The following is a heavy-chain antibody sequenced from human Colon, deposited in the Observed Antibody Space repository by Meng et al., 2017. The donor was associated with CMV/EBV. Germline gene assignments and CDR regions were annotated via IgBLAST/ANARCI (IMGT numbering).Heavy chain of an antibody. CDR3: ARERLFGHTFDI. D-gene: IGHD3-3*01. CDR2: ITPNTGGT. CDR1: GYTFPDYY. Sequence: ASVKVSCKASGYTFPDYYIHWVRQAPGQGLEWMGWITPNTGGTSYSQKFQGRVTVTRDTSINTVYMELSRLRSDDTALYYCARERLFGHTFDIWGQGTMVTVSS. V-gene: IGHV1-2*02. J-gene: IGHJ3*02.